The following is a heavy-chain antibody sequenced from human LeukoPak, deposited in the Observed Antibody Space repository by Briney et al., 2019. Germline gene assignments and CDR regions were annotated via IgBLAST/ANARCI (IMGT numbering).Heavy chain of an antibody. CDR2: IHTSGST. Sequence: SETLSLTCTVSGGSISSYYWSWIRQPAGKGLEWIGRIHTSGSTNYNPSLKSRVTMSVDTSKNQFSLILTSVTAADTAVYYCARHEEEDGYNAKTMDYWGQGTLVTVSS. CDR1: GGSISSYY. CDR3: ARHEEEDGYNAKTMDY. D-gene: IGHD5-24*01. V-gene: IGHV4-4*07. J-gene: IGHJ4*02.